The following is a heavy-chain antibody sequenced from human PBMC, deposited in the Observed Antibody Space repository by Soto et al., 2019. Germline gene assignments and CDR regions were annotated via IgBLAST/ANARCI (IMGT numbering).Heavy chain of an antibody. CDR1: GGSISSGGYS. V-gene: IGHV4-30-2*01. Sequence: PSQTLSLTCAVSGGSISSGGYSWSWIRQPPGKGLEWIGYIYHSGSTYYNPSLKSRVTISVDRSKNQFSLKLSSVTAADTAVYYCARAEHYDILTGTIFDYLGQGTLVTGSS. CDR2: IYHSGST. CDR3: ARAEHYDILTGTIFDY. J-gene: IGHJ4*02. D-gene: IGHD3-9*01.